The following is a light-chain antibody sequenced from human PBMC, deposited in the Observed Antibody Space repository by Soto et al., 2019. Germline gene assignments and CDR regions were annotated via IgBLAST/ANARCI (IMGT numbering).Light chain of an antibody. J-gene: IGKJ5*01. CDR2: DAY. Sequence: EIVMTQSPASLSVSPGERATLSCRASQSVSSYLAWYQQKPGQAPRLLIYDAYNRATGIPARFSGSGSGTDFTLTISSLEPEDFAVYYCKQRSNWPITFGQGTRLEI. CDR3: KQRSNWPIT. CDR1: QSVSSY. V-gene: IGKV3-11*01.